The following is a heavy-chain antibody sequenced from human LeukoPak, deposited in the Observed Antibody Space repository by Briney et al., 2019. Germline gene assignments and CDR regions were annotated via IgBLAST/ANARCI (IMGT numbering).Heavy chain of an antibody. CDR2: IKYDGNEK. CDR1: GFTFSSHW. V-gene: IGHV3-7*03. CDR3: ATSSSWSDY. Sequence: GGSLRLSCAASGFTFSSHWMNWVREAPGKGLEWVANIKYDGNEKYYVDSVKGRFTISRDNAKNSLYLQMNSLRAEDTAVYYCATSSSWSDYWGQGTLVTVSS. J-gene: IGHJ4*02. D-gene: IGHD6-13*01.